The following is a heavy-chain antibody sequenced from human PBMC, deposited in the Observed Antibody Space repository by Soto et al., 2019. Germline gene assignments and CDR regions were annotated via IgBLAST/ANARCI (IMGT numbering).Heavy chain of an antibody. D-gene: IGHD3-16*01. Sequence: QLQLQESGPGLVKPSETLSLTCTVSGGYISSSSYYWGWIRQPPGKGLEWIGNIYYSGSTYYNPSLSSRVTISVDTSKNQFSLKLSSVTAADSAVYYCARRHSRCLCDYWGQGTLVTVSS. J-gene: IGHJ4*02. CDR3: ARRHSRCLCDY. CDR2: IYYSGST. V-gene: IGHV4-39*01. CDR1: GGYISSSSYY.